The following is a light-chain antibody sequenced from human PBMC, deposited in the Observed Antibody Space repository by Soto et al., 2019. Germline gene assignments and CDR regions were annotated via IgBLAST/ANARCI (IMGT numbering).Light chain of an antibody. Sequence: QSALTQPASVSGSPGQSITISCTGTSSDVGGYNYVSWYQQHPGKAPKLMIYDVRNRPSGVSNRFSGSKSGNTAPLTISGLQAEDEADYYCSSYTGSSTPVAFGGGTKVTVL. CDR2: DVR. CDR1: SSDVGGYNY. CDR3: SSYTGSSTPVA. V-gene: IGLV2-14*03. J-gene: IGLJ2*01.